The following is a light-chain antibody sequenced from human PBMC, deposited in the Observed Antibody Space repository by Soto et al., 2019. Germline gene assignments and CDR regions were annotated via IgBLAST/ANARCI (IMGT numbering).Light chain of an antibody. J-gene: IGKJ5*01. Sequence: VWTQSPGTLSLSAGERATLSCRASQSVSSSYLAWYQQKPGQAPRLLIYGASSRSTGIPDRFSGSGSGTEFTLTISSLQPEDLAVYSCQQYTSWPTITFAQGTRLEIK. CDR2: GAS. CDR1: QSVSSSY. CDR3: QQYTSWPTIT. V-gene: IGKV3-20*01.